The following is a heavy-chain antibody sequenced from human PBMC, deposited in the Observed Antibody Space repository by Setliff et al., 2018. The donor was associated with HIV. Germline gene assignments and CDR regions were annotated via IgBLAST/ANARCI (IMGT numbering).Heavy chain of an antibody. CDR3: ARQLSNSLDF. CDR2: INPNSGGT. CDR1: GYTFTGYY. V-gene: IGHV1-2*02. D-gene: IGHD3-3*01. J-gene: IGHJ4*02. Sequence: GASVKVSCKASGYTFTGYYMHWVRQAPGQGLEWMGWINPNSGGTNYAQKFQGRVTMTRDTSINTAYMELSGLRSDDTAMYFCARQLSNSLDFWGQGTLVTVSS.